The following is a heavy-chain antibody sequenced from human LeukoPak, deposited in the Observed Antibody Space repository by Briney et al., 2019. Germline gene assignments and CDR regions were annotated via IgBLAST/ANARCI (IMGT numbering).Heavy chain of an antibody. J-gene: IGHJ3*01. CDR1: GGSISSGGYS. CDR3: AGRNYHESRGYRPAAYSFDV. CDR2: IYHSGST. V-gene: IGHV4-30-2*01. Sequence: SETLSLTCAVSGGSISSGGYSWSWLRQPPGKGLEWIVYIYHSGSTSYNPSLKSRVTISVDRSRNQFSLKLSSVTAADTAVYYCAGRNYHESRGYRPAAYSFDVWGQGTMVTVSS. D-gene: IGHD3-22*01.